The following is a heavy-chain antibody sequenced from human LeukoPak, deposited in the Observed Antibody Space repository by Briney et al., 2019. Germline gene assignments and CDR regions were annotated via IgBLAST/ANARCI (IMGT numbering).Heavy chain of an antibody. CDR3: ASHGGSRSRNNWFDP. J-gene: IGHJ5*02. V-gene: IGHV1-69*06. CDR1: GGTFSSYA. CDR2: IIPIFGTA. Sequence: AASVKVSCKASGGTFSSYAISWVRQAPGQGLEWMGGIIPIFGTANYAQKFQGRVTITADKSTSTAYMELSSLRSEDTAVYYCASHGGSRSRNNWFDPWGQGTLVTVSS. D-gene: IGHD2-15*01.